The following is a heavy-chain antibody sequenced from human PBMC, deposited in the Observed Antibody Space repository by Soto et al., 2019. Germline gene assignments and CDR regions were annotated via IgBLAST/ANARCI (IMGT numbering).Heavy chain of an antibody. CDR1: TDSINSYY. D-gene: IGHD2-2*01. J-gene: IGHJ6*02. CDR2: VYSSGST. Sequence: SETLSLTCTVSTDSINSYYWIWIRQPAGKGLEWIGRVYSSGSTNYNPSLKSRVTMSVDTSKNQFSLNLKSVTAADTAVYYCARDIVVVPAVPLDYYYGLDVWGQGTSVTVSS. CDR3: ARDIVVVPAVPLDYYYGLDV. V-gene: IGHV4-4*07.